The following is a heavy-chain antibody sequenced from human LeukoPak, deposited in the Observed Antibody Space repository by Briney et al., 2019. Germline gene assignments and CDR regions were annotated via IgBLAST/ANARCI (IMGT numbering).Heavy chain of an antibody. CDR2: ISGSGGST. CDR3: ARDKYCSGGSCYSCDY. CDR1: GFTFSSYA. V-gene: IGHV3-23*01. J-gene: IGHJ4*02. Sequence: GGSLRLSCAASGFTFSSYAMSWVRQAPGKGLEWVSAISGSGGSTYYADSVKGRFTISRDNSKNTLYLQMNSLRAEDTAVYYCARDKYCSGGSCYSCDYWGQGTLVTVSS. D-gene: IGHD2-15*01.